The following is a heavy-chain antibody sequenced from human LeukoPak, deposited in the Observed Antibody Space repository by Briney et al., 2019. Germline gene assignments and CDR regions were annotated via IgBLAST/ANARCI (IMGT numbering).Heavy chain of an antibody. D-gene: IGHD3-9*01. CDR3: ARARGRYIDFLDY. V-gene: IGHV4-39*02. Sequence: SETLSLPCPVSGGSISSNYYWGWVRQPPGKGLEWVVSLYYSVSTYYNPSFTSPVTISVDTSNNQFSLRLTSVTAADTAVYYCARARGRYIDFLDYWGQGTLITVSS. CDR2: LYYSVST. J-gene: IGHJ4*02. CDR1: GGSISSNYY.